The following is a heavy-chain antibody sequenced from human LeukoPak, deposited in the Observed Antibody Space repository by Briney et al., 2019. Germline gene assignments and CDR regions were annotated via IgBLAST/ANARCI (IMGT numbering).Heavy chain of an antibody. Sequence: GGSLRLSCAASGFTFSSYSMNWVRQAPGKGLEWVSSISSSSSYIYYADSVKGRFTISRDNAKNSLYLQMNSLRAEDTAVYYCARDGIYYYDSSGYPIDYWGQGTLVTVSS. CDR3: ARDGIYYYDSSGYPIDY. V-gene: IGHV3-21*01. CDR1: GFTFSSYS. D-gene: IGHD3-22*01. J-gene: IGHJ4*02. CDR2: ISSSSSYI.